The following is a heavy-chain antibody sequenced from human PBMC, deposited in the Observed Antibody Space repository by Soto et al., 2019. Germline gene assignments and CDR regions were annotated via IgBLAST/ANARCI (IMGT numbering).Heavy chain of an antibody. D-gene: IGHD4-17*01. CDR1: GFTFGDYA. J-gene: IGHJ2*01. CDR3: TSGGNGDYAQVDWYFDL. Sequence: GGSLRLSCTASGFTFGDYAMSWFRQAPGKGLEWVGFIRSKAYGGTTEYAASVKGRFTISRDDSKSIAYLQMNSLKTEDTAVYYCTSGGNGDYAQVDWYFDLWGRGTLVTVSS. CDR2: IRSKAYGGTT. V-gene: IGHV3-49*03.